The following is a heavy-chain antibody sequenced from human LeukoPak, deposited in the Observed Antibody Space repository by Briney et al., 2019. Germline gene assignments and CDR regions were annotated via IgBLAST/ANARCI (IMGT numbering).Heavy chain of an antibody. Sequence: PGGSLRLSCAASGFTFGTYDMYWIRQAPGKGLECVSSISRGGAYTYYADSVKGRFTISRDDSRNTLYLQMNSLRAEDTAVYYCARESGPYTIAVAGTDYYYGMEVWGQGTTVTVSS. V-gene: IGHV3-23*01. CDR3: ARESGPYTIAVAGTDYYYGMEV. CDR2: ISRGGAYT. D-gene: IGHD6-19*01. J-gene: IGHJ6*02. CDR1: GFTFGTYD.